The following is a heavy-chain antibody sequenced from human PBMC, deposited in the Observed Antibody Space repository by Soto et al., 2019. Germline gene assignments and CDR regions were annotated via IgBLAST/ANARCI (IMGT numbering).Heavy chain of an antibody. CDR3: VGSGYSPFDY. V-gene: IGHV4-39*01. CDR1: GGSISSSYY. Sequence: SETLSLTCAVSGGSISSSYYWGWIRQPPGKGLEWIGSLYYSGSTYYNPPLKSRVTISVDTSKNQFSLKLSSVTAADTAVYYCVGSGYSPFDYWGQGTLVTVSS. D-gene: IGHD3-22*01. J-gene: IGHJ4*02. CDR2: LYYSGST.